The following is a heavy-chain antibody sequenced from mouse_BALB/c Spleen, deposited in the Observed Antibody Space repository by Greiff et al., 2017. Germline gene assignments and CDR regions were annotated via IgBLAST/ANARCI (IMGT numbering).Heavy chain of an antibody. D-gene: IGHD2-1*01. CDR3: AREGIYYGPWFAY. CDR1: GFTFSSFG. J-gene: IGHJ3*01. CDR2: ISSGSSTI. V-gene: IGHV5-17*02. Sequence: DVKLVESGGGLVQPGGSRKLSCAASGFTFSSFGMHWVRQAPEKGLEWVAYISSGSSTIYYADTVKGRFTISRDNPKNTLFLQMTSLRSEDTAMYYCAREGIYYGPWFAYWGQGTLVTVSA.